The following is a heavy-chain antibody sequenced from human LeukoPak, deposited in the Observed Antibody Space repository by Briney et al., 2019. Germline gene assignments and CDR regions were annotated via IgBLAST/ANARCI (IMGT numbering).Heavy chain of an antibody. Sequence: PGGSLRLSCAASGFTFSSYWMSWVRQAPGKGLEWVANIKQDGSEKYYVDSVKGRFTISRDNAKNSLYLQMNSLRAEDTAVYYCAKDQDRRRFSGELLYYLDYWGQGTLVTVSS. D-gene: IGHD1-26*01. J-gene: IGHJ4*02. CDR3: AKDQDRRRFSGELLYYLDY. CDR2: IKQDGSEK. CDR1: GFTFSSYW. V-gene: IGHV3-7*01.